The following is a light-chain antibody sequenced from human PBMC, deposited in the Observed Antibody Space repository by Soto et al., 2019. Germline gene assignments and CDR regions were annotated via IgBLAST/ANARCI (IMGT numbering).Light chain of an antibody. CDR1: SSDVGYYDY. CDR2: EVS. CDR3: SSFTTLTTLV. Sequence: QSALTQPASVSGSPGQSITISCTGTSSDVGYYDYVSWYQQHPGKAPKLIIYEVSNRPSGVSDRFSGSKSGNTASLTISWLQPEDEADYYCSSFTTLTTLVFGTGTKLTVL. V-gene: IGLV2-14*01. J-gene: IGLJ1*01.